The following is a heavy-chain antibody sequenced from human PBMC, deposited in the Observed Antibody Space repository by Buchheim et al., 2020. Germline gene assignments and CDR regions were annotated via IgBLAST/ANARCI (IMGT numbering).Heavy chain of an antibody. Sequence: EVQLLESGGGLVQPGGSLRLSCAASGFTFSSYAMSWVRQAPGKGLEWVSAISGSGGSTYYADSVTGRFTLSRDNSKNTLYPQMNRLRAEDTAVYYCVLGRAAAVDQGFDYWGQGTL. CDR2: ISGSGGST. J-gene: IGHJ4*02. CDR3: VLGRAAAVDQGFDY. D-gene: IGHD6-13*01. CDR1: GFTFSSYA. V-gene: IGHV3-23*01.